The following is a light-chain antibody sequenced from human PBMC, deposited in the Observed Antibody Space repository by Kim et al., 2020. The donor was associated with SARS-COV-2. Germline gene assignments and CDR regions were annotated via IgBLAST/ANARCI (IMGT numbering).Light chain of an antibody. CDR1: QSISSH. CDR2: AAS. Sequence: DIQMTQSPSSLSASVGDRVTITCRTTQSISSHLNWYQQKPGRAPKLLISAASTLQGGVPSRFSGSGSETDFTLTISSLQPEDFATYFGQHSYITPFTFGPGTKVDIK. J-gene: IGKJ3*01. CDR3: QHSYITPFT. V-gene: IGKV1-39*01.